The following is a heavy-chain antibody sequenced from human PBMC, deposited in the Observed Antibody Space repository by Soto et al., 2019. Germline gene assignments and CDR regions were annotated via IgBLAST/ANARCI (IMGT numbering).Heavy chain of an antibody. D-gene: IGHD2-15*01. CDR2: IKQDGSEK. CDR1: GFTFSSYW. V-gene: IGHV3-7*01. CDR3: ARDGIVRGFDP. Sequence: GGSLRLSCAASGFTFSSYWMSWVRQAPGKGLEWVANIKQDGSEKYYVDSVKGRFTISRDNAKNSVYLQMDSLRAEDTAVYYCARDGIVRGFDPWGQGALVTVSS. J-gene: IGHJ5*02.